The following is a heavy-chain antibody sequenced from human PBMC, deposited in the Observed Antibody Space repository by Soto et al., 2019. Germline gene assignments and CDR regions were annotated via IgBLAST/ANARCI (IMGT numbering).Heavy chain of an antibody. V-gene: IGHV3-23*01. D-gene: IGHD2-15*01. J-gene: IGHJ4*02. CDR2: ISGSGGST. CDR1: GFTFSSYA. Sequence: EVQLLESGGGLVQPGGSLRLSCAASGFTFSSYAMSWVRQAPGKGLEWVSAISGSGGSTYYADSVKGRFTISRDNSKNTLYLQVNSLRAEDTAVYYCAKEGYCSGGSCLGFDYWGQGTLVTVSS. CDR3: AKEGYCSGGSCLGFDY.